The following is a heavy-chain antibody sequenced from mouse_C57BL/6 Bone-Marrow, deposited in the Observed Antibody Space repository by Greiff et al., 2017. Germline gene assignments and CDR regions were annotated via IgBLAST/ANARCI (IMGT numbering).Heavy chain of an antibody. D-gene: IGHD2-4*01. CDR3: ARADDYDVDY. V-gene: IGHV5-4*01. CDR2: ISDGGGYT. Sequence: VQLKESGGGLVKPGGSLKLSCAASGFTFSSYAMSWVRQSPEKRLEWVATISDGGGYTYYPDNVKGRFTISRDNAKNNLYLQMSHLKSEDTAMCYCARADDYDVDYWGQGTTLTVSS. CDR1: GFTFSSYA. J-gene: IGHJ2*01.